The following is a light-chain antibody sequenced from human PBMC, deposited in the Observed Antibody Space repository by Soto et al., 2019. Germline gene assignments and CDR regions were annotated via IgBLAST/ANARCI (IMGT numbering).Light chain of an antibody. CDR2: GAS. Sequence: EMVMTQSPATLSVSPGERATLSCRASQSVSSNLAWYQQKPGHAPRLLIYGASTRATGIPARFSGSGSGTEFTLTISSLQSEDFAVYYCQQYNNCPPYTFGQGTKLEIK. CDR3: QQYNNCPPYT. CDR1: QSVSSN. V-gene: IGKV3-15*01. J-gene: IGKJ2*01.